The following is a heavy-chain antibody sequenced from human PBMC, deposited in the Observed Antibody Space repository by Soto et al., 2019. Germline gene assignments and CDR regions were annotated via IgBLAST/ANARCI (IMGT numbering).Heavy chain of an antibody. CDR2: IYSSGST. V-gene: IGHV4-61*01. CDR1: GGSVSSGSYY. CDR3: ARDGYTSFDY. Sequence: SETLSLTCTVSGGSVSSGSYYWSWIRQPPGKGLEWIGYIYSSGSTNYNPSLKSRVTISLDTSKNQFSLKLSSLTASDTAMYYCARDGYTSFDYWGQGTLVTVSS. D-gene: IGHD5-12*01. J-gene: IGHJ4*02.